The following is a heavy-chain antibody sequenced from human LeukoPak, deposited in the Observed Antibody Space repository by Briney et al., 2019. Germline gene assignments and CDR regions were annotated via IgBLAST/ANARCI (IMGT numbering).Heavy chain of an antibody. J-gene: IGHJ6*04. CDR1: GFTVGDYA. CDR2: ISSKECGGTA. V-gene: IGHV3-49*04. Sequence: GGSLRLSCTASGFTVGDYAMSWVRQAPGKGLEGVGFISSKECGGTAEYTASVEGRFTRSIDDSKSIAYLQMNSLETEDTAVYYCITPDKPLGFCSGGSCSLGCSWGRGTTVTISS. CDR3: ITPDKPLGFCSGGSCSLGCS. D-gene: IGHD2-15*01.